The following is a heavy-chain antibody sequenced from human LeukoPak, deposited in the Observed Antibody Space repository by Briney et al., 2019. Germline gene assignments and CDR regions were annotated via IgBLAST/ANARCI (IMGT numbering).Heavy chain of an antibody. CDR1: GFTFSSYG. CDR3: ARHWMARSAPSSSWYNWFDP. D-gene: IGHD6-13*01. V-gene: IGHV4-59*08. CDR2: IYYSGST. J-gene: IGHJ5*02. Sequence: GSLRLSCTASGFTFSSYGMSWVRQAPGKGLEWIGYIYYSGSTNYNPSLKSRVTISVDTSKNQFSLKLSSVTAADTAVYYCARHWMARSAPSSSWYNWFDPWGQGTLVAVSS.